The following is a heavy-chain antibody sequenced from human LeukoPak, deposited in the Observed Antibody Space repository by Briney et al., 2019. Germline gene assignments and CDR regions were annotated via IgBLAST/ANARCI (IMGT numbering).Heavy chain of an antibody. D-gene: IGHD1-26*01. CDR1: GGSISSYY. Sequence: SETLSLTCTVSGGSISSYYWYWTRQPPGKGLEWIGDIHYSGNTNYNPSLKSRVTISIDTSKNQFSLKLTSVTAADTAVYYCTRGGELMNFWGQGTLVTVSS. J-gene: IGHJ4*02. CDR2: IHYSGNT. CDR3: TRGGELMNF. V-gene: IGHV4-59*08.